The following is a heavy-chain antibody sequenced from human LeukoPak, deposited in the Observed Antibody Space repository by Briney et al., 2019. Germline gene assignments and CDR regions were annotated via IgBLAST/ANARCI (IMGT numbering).Heavy chain of an antibody. Sequence: RESLKISCKGSGYSFTSYWMSRVRQMPGKGLEWMGRIDPSDSYTNYSPSFQGHVTISADKSISTAYLQWSSLKASDTAMYYCARQLTTVTTGLYYYYGMDVWGKGTTVTVPS. D-gene: IGHD4-17*01. CDR1: GYSFTSYW. CDR2: IDPSDSYT. J-gene: IGHJ6*04. CDR3: ARQLTTVTTGLYYYYGMDV. V-gene: IGHV5-10-1*01.